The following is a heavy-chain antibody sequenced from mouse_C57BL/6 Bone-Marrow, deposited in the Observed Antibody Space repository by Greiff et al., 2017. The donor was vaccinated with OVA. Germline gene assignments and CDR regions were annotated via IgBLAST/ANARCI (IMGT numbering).Heavy chain of an antibody. V-gene: IGHV1-50*01. D-gene: IGHD1-1*01. J-gene: IGHJ2*01. CDR3: ARKNYYYGSSYAGRFDY. CDR2: IDPSDSYT. CDR1: GYTFTSYW. Sequence: QVQLQQPGAELVKPGASVKLSCKASGYTFTSYWMQWVKQRPGQGLEWIGEIDPSDSYTNYNQKFKGKATLTVDTSSSTAYMQCSSLTSEDSAVYYCARKNYYYGSSYAGRFDYWGQGTTLTVSS.